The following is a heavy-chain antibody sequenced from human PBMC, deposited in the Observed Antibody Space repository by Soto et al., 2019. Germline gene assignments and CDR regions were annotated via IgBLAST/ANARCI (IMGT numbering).Heavy chain of an antibody. CDR1: GFTFSSYS. CDR2: ISSSSSTI. CDR3: SRHPERIAQIGWFDP. Sequence: GGSLRLSCAASGFTFSSYSMNWVRQAPGKGLEWVSYISSSSSTIYYADSVKGRFTISRDNAKNSLYLQMNSLRAEDTAVYYCSRHPERIAQIGWFDPWGQGTLVTVSS. J-gene: IGHJ5*02. D-gene: IGHD1-1*01. V-gene: IGHV3-48*01.